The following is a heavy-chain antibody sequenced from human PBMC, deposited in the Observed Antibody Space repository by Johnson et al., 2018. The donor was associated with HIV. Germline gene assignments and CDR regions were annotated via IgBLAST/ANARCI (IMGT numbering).Heavy chain of an antibody. Sequence: VQLVESGGGLVQPGGSLRLSCAASGFTFSSYAMSWVRQAPGKGLEWVSLIYSGGNTYYADSVKGRFTISRDNSKNTLYLQMNSLRAEDTALYYCARRGGSGWSAFDIWGQGTIVTVSS. CDR3: ARRGGSGWSAFDI. CDR2: IYSGGNT. V-gene: IGHV3-66*01. J-gene: IGHJ3*02. CDR1: GFTFSSYA. D-gene: IGHD6-19*01.